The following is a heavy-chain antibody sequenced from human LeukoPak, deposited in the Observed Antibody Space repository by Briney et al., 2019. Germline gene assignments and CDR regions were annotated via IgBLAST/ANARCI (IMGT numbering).Heavy chain of an antibody. CDR3: VRGTVDTTIYYFDY. CDR1: GYTFTSYG. J-gene: IGHJ4*02. CDR2: ISAYNGNT. D-gene: IGHD5-18*01. V-gene: IGHV1-18*01. Sequence: ASVKVSCKASGYTFTSYGISWVRQAPGQGLEWMGWISAYNGNTNYAHKLQGRVTMTTDTSTSTAYMELRSLRSDDTAVYYCVRGTVDTTIYYFDYWGQGTLVTVSS.